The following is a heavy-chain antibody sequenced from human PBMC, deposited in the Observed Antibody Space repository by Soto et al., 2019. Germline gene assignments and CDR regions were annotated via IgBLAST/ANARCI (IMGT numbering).Heavy chain of an antibody. Sequence: QVQLVESGGGVVQPGRSLRLSCAASGFTFSSYGMHWVRQTPGKGLEWVAVISYDGSNKYYADSVKGRFTISRDNSKNTLYMQMNSLRAEDTAVYYCPKDRFRIAVAAPFDYWGQGTLVTVSS. CDR1: GFTFSSYG. D-gene: IGHD6-19*01. CDR3: PKDRFRIAVAAPFDY. V-gene: IGHV3-30*18. J-gene: IGHJ4*02. CDR2: ISYDGSNK.